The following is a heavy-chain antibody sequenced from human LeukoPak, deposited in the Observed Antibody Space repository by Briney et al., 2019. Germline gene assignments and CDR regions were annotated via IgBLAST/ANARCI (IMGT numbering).Heavy chain of an antibody. V-gene: IGHV3-21*01. Sequence: PGESLRLSCAASGFTFSSYSMNWVRQAPGKGLEWVSSITSSSSYIYYADSVKGRFTISRDNAKNSLYLQMNSLRAEDTAVYYCARDQMARVGYSYLYDFDYWGQGTLVTVSS. J-gene: IGHJ4*02. CDR3: ARDQMARVGYSYLYDFDY. D-gene: IGHD5-24*01. CDR1: GFTFSSYS. CDR2: ITSSSSYI.